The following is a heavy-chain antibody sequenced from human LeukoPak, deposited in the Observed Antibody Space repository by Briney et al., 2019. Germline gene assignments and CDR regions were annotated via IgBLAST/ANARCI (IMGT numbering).Heavy chain of an antibody. D-gene: IGHD3-10*01. CDR3: AKDSDDYYGSGSEFDY. V-gene: IGHV3-21*01. Sequence: GGSLRLSCAASGFTFSSYSMNWVRQAPGKGLEWVSSISSSSSYIYYADTVKGRFTISRDNSKNPLYLQMNSLRAEDTAVYYCAKDSDDYYGSGSEFDYWGQGTLVTVSS. CDR1: GFTFSSYS. J-gene: IGHJ4*02. CDR2: ISSSSSYI.